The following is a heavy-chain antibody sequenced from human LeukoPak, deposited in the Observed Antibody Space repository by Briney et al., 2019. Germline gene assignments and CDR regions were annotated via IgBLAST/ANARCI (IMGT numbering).Heavy chain of an antibody. CDR2: INHSGST. CDR3: ARASTNYDSSGYYVDY. J-gene: IGHJ4*02. Sequence: PSETLSLTCTVSGGSISSSSYYWGWIRQPPGKGLEWIGEINHSGSTNYNPSLKSRVTISVDTSKNQFSLKLSSVTAADTAVYYCARASTNYDSSGYYVDYWGQGTLVTVSS. V-gene: IGHV4-39*07. CDR1: GGSISSSSYY. D-gene: IGHD3-22*01.